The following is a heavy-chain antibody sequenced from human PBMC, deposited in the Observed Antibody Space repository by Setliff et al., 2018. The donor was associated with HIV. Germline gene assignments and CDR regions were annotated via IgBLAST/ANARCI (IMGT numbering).Heavy chain of an antibody. CDR1: GGSLSDYY. CDR3: GGSSRWGFVY. CDR2: INHSGST. Sequence: SDTLSLTCAVYGGSLSDYYWSWIRQPPGKGLEWIGQINHSGSTIYNPSLKSRVTMSVDSSKNQFSLKLSSVTAADRAVYYCGGSSRWGFVYWGQGTLVTVSS. D-gene: IGHD6-13*01. V-gene: IGHV4-34*01. J-gene: IGHJ4*02.